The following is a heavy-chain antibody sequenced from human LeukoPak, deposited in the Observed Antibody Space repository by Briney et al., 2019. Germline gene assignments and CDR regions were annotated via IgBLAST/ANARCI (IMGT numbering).Heavy chain of an antibody. V-gene: IGHV4-39*07. J-gene: IGHJ5*02. D-gene: IGHD6-13*01. CDR1: GGSISSSSYY. Sequence: PSETLSLTCTVSGGSISSSSYYWGWIRQPPGKGLEWIGSIYYSGSTYYNPSLKSRVTISVDTSKNQFSLKLSSVTAADTAVYYCARDRAAALVSWWFDPWGQGTLVTVSS. CDR2: IYYSGST. CDR3: ARDRAAALVSWWFDP.